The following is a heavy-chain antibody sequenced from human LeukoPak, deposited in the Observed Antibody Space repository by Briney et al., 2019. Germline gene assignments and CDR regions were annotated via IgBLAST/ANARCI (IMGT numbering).Heavy chain of an antibody. V-gene: IGHV3-20*04. D-gene: IGHD3-10*01. CDR2: IKWNGGST. J-gene: IGHJ6*03. CDR1: GFTFDDYG. CDR3: ARNSGAGHYFYMDV. Sequence: GGSLRLSCAASGFTFDDYGMSWVRQAPGKGLEWVSGIKWNGGSTGYADSVKGRFTISRDNAKNSLYLQMNSLRAEDTALYYCARNSGAGHYFYMDVWGKGTAVTVSS.